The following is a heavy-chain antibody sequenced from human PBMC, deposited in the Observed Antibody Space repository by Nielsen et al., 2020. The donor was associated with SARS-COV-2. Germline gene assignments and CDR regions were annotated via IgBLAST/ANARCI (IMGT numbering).Heavy chain of an antibody. J-gene: IGHJ4*02. CDR2: INSDGSST. Sequence: GESLKISCAASAFTFSTYWMHWVRQAPGKGLVWVSRINSDGSSTSYADSVKGRFTISRDNAKNSLYLQMNSLRAEDTAVYYCARDESTAGGFVYWGQGTLVTVSS. D-gene: IGHD2-2*01. CDR1: AFTFSTYW. CDR3: ARDESTAGGFVY. V-gene: IGHV3-74*01.